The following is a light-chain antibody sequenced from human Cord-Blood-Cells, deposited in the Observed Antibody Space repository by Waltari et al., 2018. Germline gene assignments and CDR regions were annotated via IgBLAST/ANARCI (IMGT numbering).Light chain of an antibody. J-gene: IGLJ2*01. Sequence: QSALTQPASVSGSPEPSITISCTGTSSDVGRYNLVSWYQQHPGKAPKLMIYEGSKRPSGVSNRFSGSKSGNTASLTISGLQAEDEADYYCCSYAGSSTYVVFGGGTKLTVL. CDR1: SSDVGRYNL. CDR3: CSYAGSSTYVV. CDR2: EGS. V-gene: IGLV2-23*01.